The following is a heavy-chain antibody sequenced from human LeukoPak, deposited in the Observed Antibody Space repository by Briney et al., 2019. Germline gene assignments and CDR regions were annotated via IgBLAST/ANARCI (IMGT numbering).Heavy chain of an antibody. J-gene: IGHJ4*02. V-gene: IGHV3-48*03. Sequence: GGSLRLSCAASGFTFSSYEMNWVRQAPGKGLEWVSYISSSGSTIYYADSVKGRFTISRDNAKNSLYLQMNSLRAEDTAVYYCARDSRRPANYYGSGSYSDWGQGTLVTVSS. CDR2: ISSSGSTI. D-gene: IGHD3-10*01. CDR3: ARDSRRPANYYGSGSYSD. CDR1: GFTFSSYE.